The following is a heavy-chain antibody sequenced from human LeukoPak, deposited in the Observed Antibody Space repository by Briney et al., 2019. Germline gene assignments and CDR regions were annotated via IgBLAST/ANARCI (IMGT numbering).Heavy chain of an antibody. J-gene: IGHJ4*02. CDR3: ATRIATAALDH. Sequence: GGSLRLSCAASGFTVSSNYMTWVRQAPGKGLECVSLIYTGGSTFYADSVKGRFTISRDNSKNTLYLQMNSLRAEDTAVYYCATRIATAALDHWGQGTLVTVSS. V-gene: IGHV3-66*01. D-gene: IGHD6-13*01. CDR2: IYTGGST. CDR1: GFTVSSNY.